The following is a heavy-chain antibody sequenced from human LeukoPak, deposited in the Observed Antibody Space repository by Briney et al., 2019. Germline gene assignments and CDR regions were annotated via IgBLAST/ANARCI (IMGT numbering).Heavy chain of an antibody. CDR2: IYYSGST. J-gene: IGHJ6*02. CDR3: ARDGSSSDYYYYGMDV. Sequence: SETLSLTCTASGGSISSYYWSWIRQPPGKGLEWIGYIYYSGSTNYNPSLKSRVTISVDTSKNQFSLKLSSVTAADTAVYYCARDGSSSDYYYYGMDVWGQGTTVTVSS. V-gene: IGHV4-59*01. CDR1: GGSISSYY. D-gene: IGHD6-6*01.